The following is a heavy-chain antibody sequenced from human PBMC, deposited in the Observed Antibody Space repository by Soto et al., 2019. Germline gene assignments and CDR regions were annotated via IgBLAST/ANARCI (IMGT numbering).Heavy chain of an antibody. D-gene: IGHD2-2*01. V-gene: IGHV1-69*13. CDR2: IIPIFGTA. CDR3: ARRLVVPAAIHPTYGMDV. CDR1: GGTFSSYA. Sequence: SVKVSCKASGGTFSSYAISWVRQAPGQGLEWMGGIIPIFGTANYAQKFQGRVTITADESTSTAYMELSSLRSEDTAVYYCARRLVVPAAIHPTYGMDVWGQGTTVTVSS. J-gene: IGHJ6*02.